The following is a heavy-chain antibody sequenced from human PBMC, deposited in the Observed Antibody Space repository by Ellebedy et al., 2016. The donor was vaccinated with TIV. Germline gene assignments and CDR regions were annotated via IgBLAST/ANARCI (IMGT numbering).Heavy chain of an antibody. CDR2: VSAYSGNT. Sequence: AASVKVSCKSSGYTFIDYGITWVRQAPGKGLDWMGWVSAYSGNTNYAENLQGRVTMTTDTSPDTAYMELRSLRSDDTAVYYCARYSGSGTYYRNGMDVWGQGTTVTVSS. D-gene: IGHD3-10*01. J-gene: IGHJ6*02. V-gene: IGHV1-18*01. CDR1: GYTFIDYG. CDR3: ARYSGSGTYYRNGMDV.